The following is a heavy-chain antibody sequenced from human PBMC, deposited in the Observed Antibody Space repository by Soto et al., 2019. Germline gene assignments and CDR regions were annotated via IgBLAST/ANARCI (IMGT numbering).Heavy chain of an antibody. J-gene: IGHJ6*02. Sequence: QVQLVQSGAEVKKPGSSVKVSCKASGVTFSSYAISWVRQAPGQGLEWMGGIIPISGTANYALKFQGRVTITADESTSTVYMELSSLRSEDTAVYFCARSQGSSTSLEIYYYYYYGMDVWGQGTTVTVSS. D-gene: IGHD2-2*01. CDR3: ARSQGSSTSLEIYYYYYYGMDV. V-gene: IGHV1-69*01. CDR2: IIPISGTA. CDR1: GVTFSSYA.